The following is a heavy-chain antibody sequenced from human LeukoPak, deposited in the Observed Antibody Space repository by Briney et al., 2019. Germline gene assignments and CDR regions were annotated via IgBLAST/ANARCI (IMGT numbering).Heavy chain of an antibody. CDR1: GGTFSSYA. CDR2: IIPILGIA. V-gene: IGHV1-69*04. D-gene: IGHD3-10*01. Sequence: ASVKVSCKASGGTFSSYAISWVRQAPGQGLEWMGRIIPILGIANYAQKFQGRVTITADKSTSTAYMELRRLTPDDTAVYYCARMGDSGSYGFDIWGQGTMVIVSS. CDR3: ARMGDSGSYGFDI. J-gene: IGHJ3*02.